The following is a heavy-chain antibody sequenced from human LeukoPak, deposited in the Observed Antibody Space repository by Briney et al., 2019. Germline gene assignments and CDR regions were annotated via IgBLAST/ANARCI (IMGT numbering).Heavy chain of an antibody. V-gene: IGHV4-30-2*01. D-gene: IGHD3-10*01. Sequence: SETLSLTCTVSGGSISSGGYYWSWIRQPPGKGLEWIGYIYHSGSTYYNPSLKSRVTISVDGSKNQFSLKLSSVTAADTAVYYCASSFMSKSRGNPFDIWGQGTMVTVSS. J-gene: IGHJ3*02. CDR3: ASSFMSKSRGNPFDI. CDR1: GGSISSGGYY. CDR2: IYHSGST.